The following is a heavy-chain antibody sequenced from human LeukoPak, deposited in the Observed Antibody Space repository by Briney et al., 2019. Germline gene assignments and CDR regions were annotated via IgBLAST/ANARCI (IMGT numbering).Heavy chain of an antibody. CDR2: IYYSGTI. CDR3: AASGDNNWFDP. Sequence: SETLSLTCTVSGGSISSGGYYWNWISQHPGKGLEWIGYIYYSGTIYYNPSLKSRVIILVDTSKNQFSLKLSSVTAADTAVYFCAASGDNNWFDPWGQGTLVTVSS. J-gene: IGHJ5*02. CDR1: GGSISSGGYY. D-gene: IGHD5-12*01. V-gene: IGHV4-31*03.